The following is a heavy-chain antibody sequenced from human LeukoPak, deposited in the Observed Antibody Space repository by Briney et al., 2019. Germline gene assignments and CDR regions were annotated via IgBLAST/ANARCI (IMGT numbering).Heavy chain of an antibody. CDR3: ARIYDSSGYMAPIDFDY. CDR1: GYTFTSYG. CDR2: ISAYNGNT. V-gene: IGHV1-18*01. Sequence: ASVKVSCKASGYTFTSYGISWVRQAPGQGLEWMGWISAYNGNTNYAQKLQGRVTMTTDTSTSTAYMELRSLRSDDTAVYYCARIYDSSGYMAPIDFDYWGQGTLVTVSS. J-gene: IGHJ4*02. D-gene: IGHD3-22*01.